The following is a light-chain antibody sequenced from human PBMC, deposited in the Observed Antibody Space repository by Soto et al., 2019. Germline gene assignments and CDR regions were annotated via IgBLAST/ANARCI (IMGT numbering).Light chain of an antibody. J-gene: IGLJ2*01. CDR3: GTWDLSLSEVV. V-gene: IGLV1-51*01. CDR2: DDN. CDR1: SSNIGRNF. Sequence: QSVLTQPPSVSAAPGQKVTISCSGSSSNIGRNFVSWYQHLPGTAPKLLIFDDNRRPSGIPDRFSGSKSGTSATLGINGLQNGDEADYYCGTWDLSLSEVVFGGGTKLTVL.